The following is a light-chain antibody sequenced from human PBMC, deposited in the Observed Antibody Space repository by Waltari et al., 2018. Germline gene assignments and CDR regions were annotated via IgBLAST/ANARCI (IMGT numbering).Light chain of an antibody. CDR3: AAWDDSLIGPV. CDR1: SSNIGSNT. CDR2: GNN. V-gene: IGLV1-44*01. J-gene: IGLJ3*02. Sequence: QSVLTQSPSTSGTPGQKVTISCSGSSSNIGSNTVNWYQQLPGTAPKLLIYGNNPRPSWVPDRFSGSKSGTSASLAISGLQSEDEADYYCAAWDDSLIGPVFGGGTKLTVL.